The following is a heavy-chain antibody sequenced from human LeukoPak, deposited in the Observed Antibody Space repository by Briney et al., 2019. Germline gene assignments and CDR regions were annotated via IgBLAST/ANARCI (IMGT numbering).Heavy chain of an antibody. J-gene: IGHJ4*02. Sequence: HSGRSLRLSCAASAFPFDDYAMHWVRQLPGKGLEWVSGISWNSGNIDYADSVKGRFTISRDNAKNSRYLQMNSLRAEDTAVYYCAKSGCSSVTCYYNYWGEGTLVTVSS. CDR1: AFPFDDYA. CDR2: ISWNSGNI. CDR3: AKSGCSSVTCYYNY. V-gene: IGHV3-9*01. D-gene: IGHD2-2*01.